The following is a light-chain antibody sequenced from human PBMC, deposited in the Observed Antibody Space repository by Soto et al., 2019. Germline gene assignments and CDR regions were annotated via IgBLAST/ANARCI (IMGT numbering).Light chain of an antibody. CDR3: QQRVDWLT. CDR1: QSVSSY. Sequence: PGERATLSCRASQSVSSYLAWYQQKPGQAPRLLIYDASNRATGIPARFSGSGSGTDFTLTISSLEPEDFAVYYCQQRVDWLTFGGGTKLEIK. CDR2: DAS. V-gene: IGKV3-11*01. J-gene: IGKJ4*01.